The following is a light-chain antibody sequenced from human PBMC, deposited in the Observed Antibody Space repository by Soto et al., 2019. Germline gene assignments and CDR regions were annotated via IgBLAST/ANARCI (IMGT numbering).Light chain of an antibody. CDR3: AAWDDSLNGHV. CDR1: SSNIGSRT. V-gene: IGLV1-44*01. Sequence: QSVLTQTPSASGTPGQRITISCSGSSSNIGSRTVNWYQQFPGTAPKVLIYSNTQRPSGDPDRFSASKSGTTASLAISGLQSEDEADYYCAAWDDSLNGHVFGGGTKVTVL. J-gene: IGLJ2*01. CDR2: SNT.